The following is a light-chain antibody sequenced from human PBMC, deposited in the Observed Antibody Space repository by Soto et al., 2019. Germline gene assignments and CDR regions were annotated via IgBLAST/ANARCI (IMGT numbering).Light chain of an antibody. J-gene: IGKJ1*01. Sequence: IQLTQSPSFRSASVGDRVTITCRASQGISSDLAWYQQNPGKAPKLLIYDASSLESGVPSRFSGSGSGTDFTLTISGLQPNDFATYYCQQYNTYSRTFGQGTKVDIK. V-gene: IGKV1-13*02. CDR3: QQYNTYSRT. CDR1: QGISSD. CDR2: DAS.